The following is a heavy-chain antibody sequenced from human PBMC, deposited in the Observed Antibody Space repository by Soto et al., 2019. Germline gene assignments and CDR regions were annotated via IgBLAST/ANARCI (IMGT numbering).Heavy chain of an antibody. Sequence: QVQLQQWGAGLLKPSETLSPTCAVYGGFVSSGSYYWSWIRQPPGKGLEWIGEMSHSGGTHFNPSLKSRLILSVDTSKHQFSLKMTSVTAADTALYYCARVERGTATTVVDAFDIWGPGTMVTVSS. CDR2: MSHSGGT. J-gene: IGHJ3*02. V-gene: IGHV4-34*01. CDR3: ARVERGTATTVVDAFDI. CDR1: GGFVSSGSYY. D-gene: IGHD1-1*01.